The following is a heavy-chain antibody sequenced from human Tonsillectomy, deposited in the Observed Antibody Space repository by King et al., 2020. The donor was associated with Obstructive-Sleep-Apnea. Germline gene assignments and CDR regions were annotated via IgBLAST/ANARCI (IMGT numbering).Heavy chain of an antibody. D-gene: IGHD3-10*01. Sequence: EVQLVESGGGLVQPGGSLRLSCAASGFTFSSYNMNWVRQAPGKGLEWVAYISSSSDTMYYADSVKGRFTISRDNSTNSLYLQMSNLRAEDTGVYYCARGGWYGSRDRNWFDPWGQGTLVTVSS. V-gene: IGHV3-48*04. CDR1: GFTFSSYN. CDR2: ISSSSDTM. CDR3: ARGGWYGSRDRNWFDP. J-gene: IGHJ5*02.